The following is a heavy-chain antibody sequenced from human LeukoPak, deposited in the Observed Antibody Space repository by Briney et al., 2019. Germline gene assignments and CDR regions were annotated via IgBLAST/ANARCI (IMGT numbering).Heavy chain of an antibody. CDR2: IYTSGST. CDR1: GGSISSGSYY. Sequence: SETLSLTCTVSGGSISSGSYYWSWNRQPAGKGLEWIGRIYTSGSTNYNPSLKSRVTISVDTSKNQFSLKLSSVTAADTAVYYCAGGGLVVAGSFFFDYWGQGTLVTVSS. D-gene: IGHD6-19*01. CDR3: AGGGLVVAGSFFFDY. V-gene: IGHV4-61*02. J-gene: IGHJ4*02.